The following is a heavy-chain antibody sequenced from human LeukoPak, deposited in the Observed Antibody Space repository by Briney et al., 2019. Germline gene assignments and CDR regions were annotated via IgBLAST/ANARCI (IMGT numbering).Heavy chain of an antibody. V-gene: IGHV6-1*01. D-gene: IGHD1-26*01. CDR1: GDILSSNSAA. CDR2: TYYRPKLYN. Sequence: SHTLSLTCALSGDILSSNSAAWHWVSQSPSRGLEWLGRTYYRPKLYNDYALAVKIRITLNQDTSKHQVSLPLNSVTPEDTAVYYCAKGRKWGDSGFDDWGQGNLVTVSS. J-gene: IGHJ4*02. CDR3: AKGRKWGDSGFDD.